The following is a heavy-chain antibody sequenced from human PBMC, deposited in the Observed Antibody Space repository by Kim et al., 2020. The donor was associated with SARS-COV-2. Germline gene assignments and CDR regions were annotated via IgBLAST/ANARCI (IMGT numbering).Heavy chain of an antibody. CDR1: GGSFSGYY. V-gene: IGHV4-34*01. J-gene: IGHJ4*02. Sequence: SETLSLTCAVYGGSFSGYYWSWIRQPPGKGLEWIGEINHSGSTNYNPSLKSRVTISVDTSKNQFSLKLSSVTAADTAVYYCARARRYCSSTSCSAFYYFDYWGQGTLVTVSS. CDR3: ARARRYCSSTSCSAFYYFDY. CDR2: INHSGST. D-gene: IGHD2-2*01.